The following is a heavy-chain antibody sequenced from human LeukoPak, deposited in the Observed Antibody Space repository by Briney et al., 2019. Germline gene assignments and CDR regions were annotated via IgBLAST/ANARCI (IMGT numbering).Heavy chain of an antibody. CDR3: AKLQSYGSGRSYYMDV. CDR1: GASISSSY. Sequence: SETLSLTCTVSGASISSSYWSWIRQPPGEGLEWIGYIYTSGNTNYNPSLQSRVTMSVDTSKNQFSLNLTSVTAADTAVYYCAKLQSYGSGRSYYMDVWANGATVTVSS. V-gene: IGHV4-4*09. D-gene: IGHD3-10*01. J-gene: IGHJ6*03. CDR2: IYTSGNT.